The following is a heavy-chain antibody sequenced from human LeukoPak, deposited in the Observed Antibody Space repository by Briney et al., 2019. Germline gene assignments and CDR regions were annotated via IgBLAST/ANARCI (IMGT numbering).Heavy chain of an antibody. Sequence: PGGSLRLSCAASGFTFSSYGMHWVRQAPGKGLEWVAVISYDGSNKYYADSVKGRFTISRDNSKNTLYLQMNSLRAEDTAVYYCARGLGSGWAYYFDYWGQGTLVTVSS. CDR3: ARGLGSGWAYYFDY. V-gene: IGHV3-30*03. J-gene: IGHJ4*02. CDR1: GFTFSSYG. CDR2: ISYDGSNK. D-gene: IGHD6-19*01.